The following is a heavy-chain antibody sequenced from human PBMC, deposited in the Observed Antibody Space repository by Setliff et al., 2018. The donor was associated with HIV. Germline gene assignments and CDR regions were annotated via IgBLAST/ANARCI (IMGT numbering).Heavy chain of an antibody. D-gene: IGHD2-8*02. J-gene: IGHJ5*02. Sequence: SETLSLTCTVSGGSISSSSYYWGWIRQPPGKGLEWIGNIFYSGRTYYSPSLQSRVTISVDTSQYQFSLRLTSVTAADTAVYYCARAGDCTEASCPKARFDPWGPGTLVTVSS. CDR3: ARAGDCTEASCPKARFDP. CDR2: IFYSGRT. V-gene: IGHV4-39*01. CDR1: GGSISSSSYY.